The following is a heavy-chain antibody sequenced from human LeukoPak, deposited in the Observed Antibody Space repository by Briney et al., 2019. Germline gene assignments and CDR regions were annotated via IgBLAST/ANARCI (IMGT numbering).Heavy chain of an antibody. Sequence: ASVRVSCKVSGYTLTELSMHWVRQAPGKGLEWMGGFDPEDGETIYAQKFQGRVTMTEDTSTDTAYMELSSLRSEDTAVYYCATGLTGYAPFDYWGQGTLVTVS. V-gene: IGHV1-24*01. J-gene: IGHJ4*02. D-gene: IGHD3-9*01. CDR3: ATGLTGYAPFDY. CDR2: FDPEDGET. CDR1: GYTLTELS.